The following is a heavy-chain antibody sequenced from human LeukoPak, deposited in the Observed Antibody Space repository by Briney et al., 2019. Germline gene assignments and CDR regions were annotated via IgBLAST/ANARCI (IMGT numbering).Heavy chain of an antibody. J-gene: IGHJ4*02. V-gene: IGHV4-59*12. Sequence: SETLSLTCTVSGGSISSYHWSWVRQPPGKGLEWIGYVSYSGSTDYNPSLKSRVIISIDTSKNQFSLRLSSVTAADTAVYYCATHYGSGSYYPLDYWGQGTLVTVSS. D-gene: IGHD3-10*01. CDR2: VSYSGST. CDR3: ATHYGSGSYYPLDY. CDR1: GGSISSYH.